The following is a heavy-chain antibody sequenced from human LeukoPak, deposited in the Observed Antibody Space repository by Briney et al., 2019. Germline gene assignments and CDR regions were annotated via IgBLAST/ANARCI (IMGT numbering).Heavy chain of an antibody. CDR2: IYFSGSS. Sequence: PETLSLTCTLSGGSLSSSSYYWGWIRQPPGKGLEWIASIYFSGSSYYNPSLKSRVTISVDTSKNQFSLKLSSVTAADAAVYYCATFLVAATKTIYYYYGMDVWGQGTTVTVSS. CDR1: GGSLSSSSYY. CDR3: ATFLVAATKTIYYYYGMDV. V-gene: IGHV4-39*01. D-gene: IGHD2-15*01. J-gene: IGHJ6*02.